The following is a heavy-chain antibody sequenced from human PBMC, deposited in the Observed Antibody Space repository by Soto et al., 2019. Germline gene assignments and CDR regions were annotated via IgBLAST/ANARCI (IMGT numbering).Heavy chain of an antibody. CDR2: IAYDGNEK. CDR1: GFTFKTHA. Sequence: QVQLVESGGGVVQPGTSLRLSCAASGFTFKTHAMHWVRQAPGKGLEWMAVIAYDGNEKFYPDSVKGRFTISRDNSKNALYLQINTLRNDDPAVYYCGKDVGDYVPYYYGVDVWGQGTTVTVSS. D-gene: IGHD1-26*01. J-gene: IGHJ6*02. CDR3: GKDVGDYVPYYYGVDV. V-gene: IGHV3-30*18.